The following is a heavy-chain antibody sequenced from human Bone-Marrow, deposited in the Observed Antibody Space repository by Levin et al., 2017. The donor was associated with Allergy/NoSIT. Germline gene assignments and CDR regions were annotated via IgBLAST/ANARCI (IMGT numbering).Heavy chain of an antibody. CDR2: INTDGSIT. Sequence: GGSLRLSCAASGFIFSHYWMYWVRQAPGKSLVWISRINTDGSITSYADSVRGRFTISRDNAKNTLYLQMSSLGPEDTAVYYCARGGEGNTGLDPWGQGTLVTVSS. D-gene: IGHD3-16*01. CDR1: GFIFSHYW. V-gene: IGHV3-74*01. CDR3: ARGGEGNTGLDP. J-gene: IGHJ5*02.